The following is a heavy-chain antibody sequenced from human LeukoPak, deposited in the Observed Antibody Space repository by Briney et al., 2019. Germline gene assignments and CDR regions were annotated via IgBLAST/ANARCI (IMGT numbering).Heavy chain of an antibody. D-gene: IGHD4-17*01. CDR1: GGSISSGGYY. CDR3: ARAADYYGDYALNYFDY. CDR2: IYYSGST. J-gene: IGHJ4*02. Sequence: PSQTLSLTCTVSGGSISSGGYYWSWIRQPPGKGLEWIGYIYYSGSTYYNPSLKSRVTISVDTSKNQFSLKLSSVTAADTAVYYCARAADYYGDYALNYFDYWGQGTLVTVSS. V-gene: IGHV4-31*03.